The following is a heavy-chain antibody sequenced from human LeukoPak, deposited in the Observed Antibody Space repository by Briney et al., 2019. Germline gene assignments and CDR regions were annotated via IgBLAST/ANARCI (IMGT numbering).Heavy chain of an antibody. Sequence: PSETLSLTCAVYGGSFSGYYWSWIRQPPGKGLEWIGEINHSGSTNYNPSLKSRVTISVDTSNNQFSLTLSSVTAADTAMYYCARGYHTNKDWFDPWGQGTLVTVSS. D-gene: IGHD1/OR15-1a*01. CDR2: INHSGST. V-gene: IGHV4-34*01. CDR3: ARGYHTNKDWFDP. J-gene: IGHJ5*02. CDR1: GGSFSGYY.